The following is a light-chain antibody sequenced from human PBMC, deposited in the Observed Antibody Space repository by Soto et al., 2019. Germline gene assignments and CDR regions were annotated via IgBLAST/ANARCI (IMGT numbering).Light chain of an antibody. V-gene: IGKV1-5*03. CDR1: QNINTW. CDR3: QQYNNYRT. Sequence: DIQMTQSPSTLSAASGDRVTITCRASQNINTWLAWYQQKPGKPPKVLIYKASNLENGVPSRFSGSGSGTEFTLTISSLQPEDFATYYCQQYNNYRTFGQGTKVEIK. CDR2: KAS. J-gene: IGKJ1*01.